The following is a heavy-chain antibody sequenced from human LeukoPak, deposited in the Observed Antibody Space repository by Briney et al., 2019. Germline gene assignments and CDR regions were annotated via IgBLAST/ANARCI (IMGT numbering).Heavy chain of an antibody. J-gene: IGHJ6*03. CDR3: ARDYYGHYYMDV. V-gene: IGHV4-39*07. CDR1: GGSISSTSYY. D-gene: IGHD3-10*01. Sequence: PSETLSLTCTVSGGSISSTSYYWGWIRQPPGKGLELIGTIYYSGTNYYNPSLKSRVTISVDTSKNQFSLKLSSVTAADTAVYYCARDYYGHYYMDVWGKGTTVTISS. CDR2: IYYSGTN.